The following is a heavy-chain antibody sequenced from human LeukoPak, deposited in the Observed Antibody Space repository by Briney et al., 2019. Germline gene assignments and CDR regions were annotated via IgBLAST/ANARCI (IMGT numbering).Heavy chain of an antibody. D-gene: IGHD3-22*01. CDR1: GGSFSGYY. CDR2: INHSGST. CDR3: AIKTYYYDSSGYWETDY. Sequence: SETLSLTCAVYGGSFSGYYWSWIRQPPGKGLEWIGEINHSGSTNYNPSLKSRVTISVDTSKNQFSLKLSSVTAADTAVYYCAIKTYYYDSSGYWETDYWGQGTLVTVS. J-gene: IGHJ4*02. V-gene: IGHV4-34*01.